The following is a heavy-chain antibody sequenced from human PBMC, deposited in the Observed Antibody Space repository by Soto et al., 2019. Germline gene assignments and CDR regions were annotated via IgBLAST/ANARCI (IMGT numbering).Heavy chain of an antibody. CDR2: ISSSSSYI. Sequence: EVQLVESGGGLVKPGGSLRLSCAASGFTFSSYSMNWVRQAPGKGLEWVSSISSSSSYIYYADSVKGRFTISRDNAKNSLYLQMNRLRAEDTAVYYCARDWMMYCYGSGSYGYFDYWGQGTLVTVSS. CDR3: ARDWMMYCYGSGSYGYFDY. V-gene: IGHV3-21*01. J-gene: IGHJ4*02. D-gene: IGHD3-10*01. CDR1: GFTFSSYS.